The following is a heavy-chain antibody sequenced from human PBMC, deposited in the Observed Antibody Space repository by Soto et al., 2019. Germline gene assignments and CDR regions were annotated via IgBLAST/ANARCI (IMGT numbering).Heavy chain of an antibody. Sequence: QVQLQQWGAGLLKPSETLSLTCAVYGGSFSGYYWSWIREPPGKGLEWIGEINHSGSTNYNPSLKSRFTISVDTSKIQFSLKLSSVTAADTAVYYCARGKTFYGSGNYYMDVWGKGTTVTVSS. CDR2: INHSGST. V-gene: IGHV4-34*01. D-gene: IGHD3-10*01. J-gene: IGHJ6*03. CDR3: ARGKTFYGSGNYYMDV. CDR1: GGSFSGYY.